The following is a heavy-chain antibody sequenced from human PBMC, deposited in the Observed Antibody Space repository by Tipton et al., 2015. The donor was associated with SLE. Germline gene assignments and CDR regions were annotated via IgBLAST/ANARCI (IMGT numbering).Heavy chain of an antibody. V-gene: IGHV3-23*01. D-gene: IGHD6-6*01. J-gene: IGHJ4*02. CDR3: AKRHSSSRRPVDY. CDR1: GFTFDDYG. CDR2: ISGSGGST. Sequence: GSLRLSCAASGFTFDDYGMSWVRQAPGKGLEWVSGISGSGGSTYYADSVKGRFALSRDNSKNTLYLQMNSLRAEDTAVYYCAKRHSSSRRPVDYWGQGTLVTVSS.